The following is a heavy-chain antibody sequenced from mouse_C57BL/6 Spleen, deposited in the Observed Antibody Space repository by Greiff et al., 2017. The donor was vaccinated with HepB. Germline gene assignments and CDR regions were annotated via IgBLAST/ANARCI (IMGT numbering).Heavy chain of an antibody. D-gene: IGHD2-3*01. CDR1: GYAFSSYW. V-gene: IGHV1-80*01. CDR2: IYPGDGDT. Sequence: VQLQESGAELVKPGASVKISCKASGYAFSSYWMNWVKQRPGKGLEWIGQIYPGDGDTNYNGKFKGKATLTADKSSSTAYMQLSSLTSEDSAVYFCARSGLLRWFDYWGQGTTLTVSS. CDR3: ARSGLLRWFDY. J-gene: IGHJ2*01.